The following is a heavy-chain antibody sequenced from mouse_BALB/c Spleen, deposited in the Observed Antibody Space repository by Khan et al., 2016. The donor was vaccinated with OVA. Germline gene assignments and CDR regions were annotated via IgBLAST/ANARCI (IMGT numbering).Heavy chain of an antibody. D-gene: IGHD2-2*01. V-gene: IGHV1-9*01. CDR2: ILPGRLSI. J-gene: IGHJ3*01. Sequence: QVQLQQSGADLMKPGASVKISCKAIGYTFSSYWIAWVKQRPGHGLEWIGDILPGRLSINYNEKFKGMATFTADTSSIPAYMQRSSLTSEDSDVYHCARGGYGGFAYWDQGTRVTVSA. CDR3: ARGGYGGFAY. CDR1: GYTFSSYW.